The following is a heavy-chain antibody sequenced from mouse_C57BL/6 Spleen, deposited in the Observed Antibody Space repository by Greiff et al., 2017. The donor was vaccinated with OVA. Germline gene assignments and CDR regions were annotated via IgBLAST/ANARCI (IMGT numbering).Heavy chain of an antibody. CDR2: ISYDGSN. V-gene: IGHV3-6*01. D-gene: IGHD2-4*01. Sequence: DVKLQESGPGLVKPSQSLSLTCSVTGYSITSGYYWNWIRQFPGNKLEWMGYISYDGSNNYNPSLKNRISITRDTSKNQFFLKLNSVTTEDTATYYCARGLRPYYYFDYWGQGTTLTVSS. CDR3: ARGLRPYYYFDY. CDR1: GYSITSGYY. J-gene: IGHJ2*01.